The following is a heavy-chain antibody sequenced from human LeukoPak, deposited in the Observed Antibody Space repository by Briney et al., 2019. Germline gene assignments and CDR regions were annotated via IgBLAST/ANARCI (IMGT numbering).Heavy chain of an antibody. D-gene: IGHD2-2*01. J-gene: IGHJ6*03. Sequence: SQTLSLTCAISGDSVSSNSAAWNWIRQSPSRGLEWLGRTYYRSKWYNDYAVSVKSRITINPDTSKNQFSLQLNSVTPEDTAVYYCARLGPFSIVVVPAARGARNYYMDVWGKGTTVTIS. V-gene: IGHV6-1*01. CDR1: GDSVSSNSAA. CDR2: TYYRSKWYN. CDR3: ARLGPFSIVVVPAARGARNYYMDV.